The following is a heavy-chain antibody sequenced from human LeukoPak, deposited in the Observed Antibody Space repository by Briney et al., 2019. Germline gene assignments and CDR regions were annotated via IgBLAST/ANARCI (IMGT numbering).Heavy chain of an antibody. Sequence: ASVKVSCKASGGTFSSYAISWVRQAPGQGLEWMGIINPSGGSTSYAQKFQGRVTMTRDMSTSTVYMELSSLRSEDTAVYYCARDFQCSGGSCYPDYWGQGTLVTVSS. CDR3: ARDFQCSGGSCYPDY. D-gene: IGHD2-15*01. V-gene: IGHV1-46*01. J-gene: IGHJ4*02. CDR2: INPSGGST. CDR1: GGTFSSYA.